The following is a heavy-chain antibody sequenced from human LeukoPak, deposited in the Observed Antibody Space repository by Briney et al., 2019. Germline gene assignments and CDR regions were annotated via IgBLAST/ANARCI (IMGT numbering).Heavy chain of an antibody. V-gene: IGHV4-38-2*02. CDR3: AKSQDSSGYYYMDV. CDR2: IYHSGST. CDR1: GYSISSGYY. Sequence: SETLSLTCTVSGYSISSGYYWGWIRQPPGKGLEWIGSIYHSGSTYYNPSLKSRVTISVDTSKNQFSLKLSSVTAADTAVYYCAKSQDSSGYYYMDVWGKGTTVTVSS. D-gene: IGHD3-22*01. J-gene: IGHJ6*03.